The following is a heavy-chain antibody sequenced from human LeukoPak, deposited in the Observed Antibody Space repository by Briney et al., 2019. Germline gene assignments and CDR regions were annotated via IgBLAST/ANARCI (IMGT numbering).Heavy chain of an antibody. Sequence: SETLSLTCTVSGGSISSYYWSWIRQPPGKGLEWIGYINYSGSTNYNPSLKSRVTISVDTSKNQFSLKLSSVTAADTAVYYCARDQNRYRNSWENWFDPWGQGTLVTVSS. CDR3: ARDQNRYRNSWENWFDP. CDR1: GGSISSYY. D-gene: IGHD6-13*01. J-gene: IGHJ5*02. CDR2: INYSGST. V-gene: IGHV4-59*01.